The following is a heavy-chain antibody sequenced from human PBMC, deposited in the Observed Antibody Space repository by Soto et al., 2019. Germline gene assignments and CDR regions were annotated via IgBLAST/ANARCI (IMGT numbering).Heavy chain of an antibody. Sequence: QVQLVESGGGVVQPGGSLRLSCAASGFTFRNHAMHWVRQAPGKGLECLAVIAYDGSNAFYRDSVKGRFTISRDNSKNTLYLRMKSLRSEDTGVYYCARGDREDILVVVGARPGEYGIDIWGQGTTVTVSS. CDR3: ARGDREDILVVVGARPGEYGIDI. V-gene: IGHV3-30-3*01. D-gene: IGHD2-15*01. J-gene: IGHJ6*02. CDR2: IAYDGSNA. CDR1: GFTFRNHA.